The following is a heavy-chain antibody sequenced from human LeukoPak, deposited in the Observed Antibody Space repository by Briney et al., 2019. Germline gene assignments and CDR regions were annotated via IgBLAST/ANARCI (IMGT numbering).Heavy chain of an antibody. D-gene: IGHD3-22*01. CDR2: ISGSGGST. CDR1: GFTFSSYA. CDR3: ATGEGEIVVAFDY. V-gene: IGHV3-23*01. J-gene: IGHJ4*02. Sequence: PGGSLRLSCAASGFTFSSYAMSWLRQAPGKGLEWVSAISGSGGSTYYADSVKGRFTISRDNSKNTLYLQMNSLRAEDTAVYYCATGEGEIVVAFDYWGQGTLVTVSS.